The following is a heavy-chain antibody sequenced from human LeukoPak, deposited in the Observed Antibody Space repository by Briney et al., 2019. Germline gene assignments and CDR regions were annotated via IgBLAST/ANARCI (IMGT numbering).Heavy chain of an antibody. CDR1: GGTFSSYA. D-gene: IGHD3-3*01. J-gene: IGHJ4*02. V-gene: IGHV1-69*01. CDR2: IIPIFGTA. CDR3: ARDSITIFGVVTPRRFYFDY. Sequence: SVKVSCKASGGTFSSYAIGWVRQAPGQGLEWMGAIIPIFGTANYAQKFQGRVTITADESTSTAYMELSSLRSEDTAVYYCARDSITIFGVVTPRRFYFDYWGQGTLVTVSS.